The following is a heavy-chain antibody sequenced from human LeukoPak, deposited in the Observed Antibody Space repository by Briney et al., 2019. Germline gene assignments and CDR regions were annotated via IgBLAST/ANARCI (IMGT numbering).Heavy chain of an antibody. Sequence: GGSLRLSCAVSGYSFDDYGMRWVRHAPGKGLEWVAGINWNGGSTVYAASVKGRCTISRDNAKNALYLEMNSLRAEDTAFYYCVRLGRDGYTYGAAYWGLGTLVTVSS. CDR1: GYSFDDYG. CDR2: INWNGGST. J-gene: IGHJ1*01. V-gene: IGHV3-20*04. CDR3: VRLGRDGYTYGAAY. D-gene: IGHD5-24*01.